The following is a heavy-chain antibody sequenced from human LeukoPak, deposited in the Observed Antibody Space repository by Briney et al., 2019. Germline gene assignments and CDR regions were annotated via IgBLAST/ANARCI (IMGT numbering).Heavy chain of an antibody. CDR2: ISGSGGST. CDR1: GFTFSSYA. CDR3: ARLPRGDY. J-gene: IGHJ4*02. Sequence: PGGSLRLSCAASGFTFSSYAMSWVRQAPGKGLEWVSAISGSGGSTYYADSLKGRFTISRDSAKNTVYLQVNSLRVEDTAVYYCARLPRGDYWGQGTLVIVSS. V-gene: IGHV3-23*01. D-gene: IGHD3-16*01.